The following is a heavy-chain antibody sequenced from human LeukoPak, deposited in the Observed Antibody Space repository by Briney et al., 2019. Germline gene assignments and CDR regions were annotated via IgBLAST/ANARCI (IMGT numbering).Heavy chain of an antibody. Sequence: GGSLRLSCAASGSTFSNYWMTWVRQAPGKGLEWVANINQNGSVQLYVDSVKGRFTISRDNAKNSLYLQMNSLRAEDTALYFCARDQGAPGDNWGQGNLVTVSS. CDR3: ARDQGAPGDN. V-gene: IGHV3-7*01. J-gene: IGHJ4*02. CDR2: INQNGSVQ. CDR1: GSTFSNYW. D-gene: IGHD4/OR15-4a*01.